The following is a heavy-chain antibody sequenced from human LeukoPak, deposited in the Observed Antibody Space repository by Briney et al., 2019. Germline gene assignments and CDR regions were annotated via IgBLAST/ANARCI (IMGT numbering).Heavy chain of an antibody. CDR1: GGSISSGDDY. V-gene: IGHV4-30-4*02. J-gene: IGHJ4*02. Sequence: SDTLSLTCTVSGGSISSGDDYWSWIRQPPGKGLEWISCIYHSGTTYYNPSLKSRASISVDTSKNQFSLKLSSVTAADTAVYFCARLVGYYSRGSCYHFDYWGQGSLVTVSS. CDR3: ARLVGYYSRGSCYHFDY. D-gene: IGHD2-15*01. CDR2: IYHSGTT.